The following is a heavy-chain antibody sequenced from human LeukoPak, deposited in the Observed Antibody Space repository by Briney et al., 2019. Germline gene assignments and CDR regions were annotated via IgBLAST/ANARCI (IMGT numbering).Heavy chain of an antibody. D-gene: IGHD3-22*01. J-gene: IGHJ2*01. CDR1: GFTFCSYA. CDR3: ARLGGDSSGYYPIWYFDL. CDR2: ISYDGSNK. V-gene: IGHV3-30-3*01. Sequence: GRSLRLSCAASGFTFCSYAMHWVRQAPGKGLEWVAVISYDGSNKYYADSVKGRFTISRDKSKNTLYLQMNSLRAEDTAVYYCARLGGDSSGYYPIWYFDLWGRGTLVTVSS.